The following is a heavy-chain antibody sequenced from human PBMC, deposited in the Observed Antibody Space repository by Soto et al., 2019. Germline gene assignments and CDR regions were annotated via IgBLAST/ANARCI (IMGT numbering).Heavy chain of an antibody. V-gene: IGHV2-70*01. J-gene: IGHJ4*02. D-gene: IGHD6-19*01. Sequence: TGPALVKATQTVTLSCTFSGFSLSTSGMCVSWIRQPPGNALEWLALIDWDDDKYYSTSLKTRLTISKDTSKNQVVLTMTNMDPVDTATYYCARMSDDSSGWTMDYWGQGTLVTVSS. CDR1: GFSLSTSGMC. CDR2: IDWDDDK. CDR3: ARMSDDSSGWTMDY.